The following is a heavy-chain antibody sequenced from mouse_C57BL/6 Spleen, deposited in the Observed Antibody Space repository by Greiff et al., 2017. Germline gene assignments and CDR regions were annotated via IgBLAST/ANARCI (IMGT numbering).Heavy chain of an antibody. D-gene: IGHD2-2*01. Sequence: EVQGVESGGGLVKPGGSLKLSCAASGFTFSSYAMSWVRQTPEKRLEWVATISDGGSYTYYPDNVKGRFTISRDNAKNNLYLQMSHLKSEDTAMYYCARDRGIYYGYDERSYYFDYWGQGTTLTVSS. CDR3: ARDRGIYYGYDERSYYFDY. CDR1: GFTFSSYA. CDR2: ISDGGSYT. V-gene: IGHV5-4*01. J-gene: IGHJ2*01.